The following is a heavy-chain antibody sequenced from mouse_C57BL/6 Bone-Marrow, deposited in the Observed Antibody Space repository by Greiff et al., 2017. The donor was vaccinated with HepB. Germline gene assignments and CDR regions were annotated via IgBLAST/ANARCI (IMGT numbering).Heavy chain of an antibody. D-gene: IGHD1-1*02. J-gene: IGHJ3*01. V-gene: IGHV14-1*01. CDR1: GFNIKDYY. CDR2: IDPEDGDT. CDR3: TYLLVWAWFAY. Sequence: VQLQQSGAELVRPGASVKLSCTASGFNIKDYYMHWVKQRPEQGLEWIGRIDPEDGDTEYAPKFQGKATMTADTSSNTAYLQRSSLTSEDTAVYYCTYLLVWAWFAYWGKGTLGTVSA.